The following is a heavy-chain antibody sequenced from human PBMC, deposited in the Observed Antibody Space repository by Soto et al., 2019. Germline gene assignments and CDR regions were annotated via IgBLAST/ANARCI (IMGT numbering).Heavy chain of an antibody. CDR2: ISGSGGST. Sequence: PGGSLRLSCAASGFTFSSYAMSWVRQAPGKGLEWVSAISGSGGSTYYADSVKGRFTISRDNSKNTLYLQMNSLRAEDTAVYYCAKSPLPRTIFGVDYWGQGTLVTVSS. J-gene: IGHJ4*02. V-gene: IGHV3-23*01. CDR1: GFTFSSYA. D-gene: IGHD3-3*01. CDR3: AKSPLPRTIFGVDY.